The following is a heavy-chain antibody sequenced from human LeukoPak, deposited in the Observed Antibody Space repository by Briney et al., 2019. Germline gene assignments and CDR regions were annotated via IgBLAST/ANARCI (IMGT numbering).Heavy chain of an antibody. CDR3: AREKPNWFDP. CDR2: IYYSGST. CDR1: GGSISSYY. Sequence: PSETLSLTCTVSGGSISSYYWSWIRQPPGKGLEWIGYIYYSGSTNYNPSLKSRVTISVDTSKNQFSLKLSSVTAADTAVYCCAREKPNWFDPWGQGTLVTVSS. V-gene: IGHV4-59*01. J-gene: IGHJ5*02.